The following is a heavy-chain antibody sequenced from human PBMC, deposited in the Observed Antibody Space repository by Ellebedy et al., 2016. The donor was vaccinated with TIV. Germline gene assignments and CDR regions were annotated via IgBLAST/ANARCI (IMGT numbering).Heavy chain of an antibody. Sequence: GGSLRLSCAASGFTFSSYGMHWVRQAPGKGLEWVAVISYDGSNKYYADSVKGRFTISRDNSKSTLYLQMNSLRAEDTAVYYCAKLPVIAEAGSQNDYWGQGTLVTVSS. CDR1: GFTFSSYG. CDR2: ISYDGSNK. J-gene: IGHJ4*02. CDR3: AKLPVIAEAGSQNDY. V-gene: IGHV3-30*18. D-gene: IGHD6-13*01.